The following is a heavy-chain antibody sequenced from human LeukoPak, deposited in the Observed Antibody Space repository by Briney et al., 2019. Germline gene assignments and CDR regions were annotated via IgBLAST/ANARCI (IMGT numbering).Heavy chain of an antibody. D-gene: IGHD3-10*01. V-gene: IGHV3-23*01. J-gene: IGHJ5*02. CDR3: ARGDVGPKRITMVRGSNWFDP. CDR1: GFTFSSYG. CDR2: ISGSGGST. Sequence: GGSLRLSCAASGFTFSSYGMSWVRQAPGKGLEWVSAISGSGGSTYYADSVKGRFTISRDNSKNTLYLQMNSLRSEDTAVYYCARGDVGPKRITMVRGSNWFDPWGQGTLVTVSS.